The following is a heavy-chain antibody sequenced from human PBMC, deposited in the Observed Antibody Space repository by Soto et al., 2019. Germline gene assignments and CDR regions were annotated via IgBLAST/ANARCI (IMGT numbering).Heavy chain of an antibody. CDR3: AKEYGSTWIDH. J-gene: IGHJ4*02. V-gene: IGHV3-30*18. Sequence: GGSLRLSCAASGFTFSTYGMHWVRQAPGKGLEWVAAMSYDGTKQYYVDSVKGRFTISRDNSMNTLFLQLNSLRDEDTAVYYCAKEYGSTWIDHWGQGTPVTVSS. CDR1: GFTFSTYG. CDR2: MSYDGTKQ. D-gene: IGHD6-13*01.